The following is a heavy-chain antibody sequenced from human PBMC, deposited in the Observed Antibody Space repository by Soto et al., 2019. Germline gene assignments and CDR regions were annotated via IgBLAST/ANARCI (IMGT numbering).Heavy chain of an antibody. Sequence: QVQLVQSGAEVKKPGASVKGSCKASGYTFTSYAMHWVREAPGQRLEWMGWINAGNGNPKYSQKFQGRVTITRGTSASTAYMEAGSLRSEDTAVYYCARGGRRLPAANSWFDPWGQGTLVTVSS. D-gene: IGHD2-2*01. CDR2: INAGNGNP. CDR1: GYTFTSYA. CDR3: ARGGRRLPAANSWFDP. V-gene: IGHV1-3*01. J-gene: IGHJ5*02.